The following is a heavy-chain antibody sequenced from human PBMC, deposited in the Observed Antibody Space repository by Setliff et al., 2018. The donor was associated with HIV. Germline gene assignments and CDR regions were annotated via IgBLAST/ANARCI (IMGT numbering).Heavy chain of an antibody. CDR2: ISPKNGNT. V-gene: IGHV1-18*01. CDR1: GYTFANYG. Sequence: ASVKVSCKASGYTFANYGITWVRQAPGQGLEWMAWISPKNGNTNHAQKYHERPIMSTDTSTSTAYMELRSLRSDDTAVYYCARGSPYGGLHWFDPWGQGTLVTVSS. CDR3: ARGSPYGGLHWFDP. D-gene: IGHD2-15*01. J-gene: IGHJ5*02.